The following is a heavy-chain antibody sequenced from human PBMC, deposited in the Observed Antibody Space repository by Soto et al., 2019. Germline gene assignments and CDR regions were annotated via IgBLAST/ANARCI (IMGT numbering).Heavy chain of an antibody. D-gene: IGHD1-26*01. CDR2: ISFDGSER. CDR1: GLTFRDSG. Sequence: QVQLVESGGGVVQPGTSLRLSCVVSGLTFRDSGMHWVRQAPGKGLEWGAVISFDGSERHYRDSVKGRFSISRDNSRNTLYVQMNSLRGDDSAVYYCANGKVGFRYYYGMDVWGEGATVTVSS. CDR3: ANGKVGFRYYYGMDV. J-gene: IGHJ6*04. V-gene: IGHV3-30*18.